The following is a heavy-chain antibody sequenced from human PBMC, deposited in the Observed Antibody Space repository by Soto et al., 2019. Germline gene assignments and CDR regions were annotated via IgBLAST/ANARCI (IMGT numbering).Heavy chain of an antibody. V-gene: IGHV4-34*02. CDR2: INYSGAT. D-gene: IGHD6-13*01. J-gene: IGHJ4*02. CDR3: ARLWDSRWYRGHLDS. CDR1: GGTFTGYY. Sequence: QVQLQQWGAGLLKPSETLSLSCSVSGGTFTGYYWSWIRQSPGKGLEWIGEINYSGATDSNPSLRRRVNLSVDSSKNQFSLTLATVTAAATAVSYCARLWDSRWYRGHLDSWGQGTQVTVS.